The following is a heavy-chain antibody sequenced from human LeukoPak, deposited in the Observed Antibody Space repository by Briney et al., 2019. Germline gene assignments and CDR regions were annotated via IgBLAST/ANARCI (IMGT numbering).Heavy chain of an antibody. CDR2: ISGSGGST. CDR1: GFTFSSYA. D-gene: IGHD2-15*01. CDR3: ARAGEDIVVVVAAGEDLRY. V-gene: IGHV3-23*01. J-gene: IGHJ4*02. Sequence: GGSLRLSCAASGFTFSSYAMSWVRQAPGKGLEWVSAISGSGGSTYYADSVKGRFTISRDNSKNTLYLQMNSLRAEDTAVYYCARAGEDIVVVVAAGEDLRYWGQGTLVTVSS.